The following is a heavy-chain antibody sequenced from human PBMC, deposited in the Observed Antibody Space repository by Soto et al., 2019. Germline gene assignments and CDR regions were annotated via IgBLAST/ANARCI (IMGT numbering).Heavy chain of an antibody. CDR3: ARDPPATRHGMDV. CDR2: IYSGGST. J-gene: IGHJ6*02. CDR1: GFTVSSNY. Sequence: EVQLVETGGGLIQPGGSLRLSCAASGFTVSSNYMRWVRQAPGKGLEWVSVIYSGGSTYYADSVRGRFTISRDNSKNTVYLQMKSLRAEDTAVYYCARDPPATRHGMDVWGQGTTVTVSS. V-gene: IGHV3-53*02.